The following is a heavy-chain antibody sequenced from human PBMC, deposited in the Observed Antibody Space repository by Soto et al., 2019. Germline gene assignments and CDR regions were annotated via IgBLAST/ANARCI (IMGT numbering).Heavy chain of an antibody. CDR2: IYYSGST. J-gene: IGHJ3*02. CDR1: GGSISSYY. V-gene: IGHV4-59*01. D-gene: IGHD6-13*01. Sequence: SETLSLTCTVSGGSISSYYWSWIRQPPGKGLEWIGYIYYSGSTNYNPSLKSRVTISVDTSKNQFSLKLSSATAADTAVYYCARSAGDDGGDAFDIWGQGTMVTVSS. CDR3: ARSAGDDGGDAFDI.